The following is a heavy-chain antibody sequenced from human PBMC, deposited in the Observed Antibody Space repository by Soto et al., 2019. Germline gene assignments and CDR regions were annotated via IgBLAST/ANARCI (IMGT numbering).Heavy chain of an antibody. Sequence: PGGSLRLSCAASGFTFSSYAMHWVRQAPGKGLEWVAVISYDGSNKYYADSVKGRFTISRDNSKNTLYLQMNSLRAEDTAVYYCARVLWNSSGYHTGGWDAFDIWGQGTMVTVSS. V-gene: IGHV3-30-3*01. CDR2: ISYDGSNK. J-gene: IGHJ3*02. D-gene: IGHD3-22*01. CDR1: GFTFSSYA. CDR3: ARVLWNSSGYHTGGWDAFDI.